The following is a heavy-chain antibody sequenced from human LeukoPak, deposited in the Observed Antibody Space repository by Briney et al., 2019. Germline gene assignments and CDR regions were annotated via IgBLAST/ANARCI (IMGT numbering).Heavy chain of an antibody. CDR2: ISGSGGST. CDR1: GFTFSCYA. Sequence: GGSLRLSCAASGFTFSCYAMSRVRQAPGKGLEWVSAISGSGGSTYYADSVKGRFTISRDNSKNTLYLQMNSLRAEDTAVYYCAKDLHLRSNFLAFDIWGQGTMVTVSS. D-gene: IGHD3-3*01. J-gene: IGHJ3*02. V-gene: IGHV3-23*01. CDR3: AKDLHLRSNFLAFDI.